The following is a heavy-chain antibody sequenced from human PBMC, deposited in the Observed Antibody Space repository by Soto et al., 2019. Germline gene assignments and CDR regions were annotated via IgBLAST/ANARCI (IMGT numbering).Heavy chain of an antibody. Sequence: EVQLLESGGGLVQPGGSLRLSCAASGFTFGSYAMSWVRQAPGKGLEWVSAISGSGGSTYYADSVKGRFTISRDNSKNTLYLQMNSLRAEDTAVYYCAKDPTSNRGKYYFDYWGQGTLVTVSS. CDR3: AKDPTSNRGKYYFDY. J-gene: IGHJ4*02. V-gene: IGHV3-23*01. CDR2: ISGSGGST. CDR1: GFTFGSYA. D-gene: IGHD3-16*02.